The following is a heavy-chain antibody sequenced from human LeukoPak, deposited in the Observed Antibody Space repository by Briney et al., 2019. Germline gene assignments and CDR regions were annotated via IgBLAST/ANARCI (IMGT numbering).Heavy chain of an antibody. CDR2: IIPIFGTA. CDR3: ARDPGRRTAGFFDY. D-gene: IGHD1-14*01. J-gene: IGHJ4*02. Sequence: GASVKVSCKASGGTFSSYAISWVRQAPGQGLEWTGGIIPIFGTANYAQKFQGRVTITADESTSTAYMELSSLRSEDTAVYYCARDPGRRTAGFFDYWGQGTLVTVSS. CDR1: GGTFSSYA. V-gene: IGHV1-69*13.